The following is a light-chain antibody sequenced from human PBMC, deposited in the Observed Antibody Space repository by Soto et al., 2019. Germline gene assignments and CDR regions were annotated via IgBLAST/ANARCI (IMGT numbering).Light chain of an antibody. Sequence: TVMSQSPGTLSVSPGERATLSCRASQAVGSRLAWYQQKPGKAPRLLIYGASTKRTGVPARCSDSESCMESNLPYSSLQSEDCTQYHLQQYVNLQLTFGSGTKVDIK. CDR2: GAS. J-gene: IGKJ1*01. CDR1: QAVGSR. V-gene: IGKV3-15*01. CDR3: QQYVNLQLT.